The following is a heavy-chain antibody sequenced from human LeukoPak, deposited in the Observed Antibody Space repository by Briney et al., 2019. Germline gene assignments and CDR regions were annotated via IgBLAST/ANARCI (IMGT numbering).Heavy chain of an antibody. V-gene: IGHV1-2*02. CDR3: ARGLRDGYNSS. CDR1: GYTFTSYG. J-gene: IGHJ4*02. CDR2: INPNSGGT. D-gene: IGHD5-24*01. Sequence: GASVKVSCKASGYTFTSYGISWVRQAPGQGLEWMGWINPNSGGTNYAQKFQGRVTMTRDTSISTAYMELSRLRSDDTAVYYCARGLRDGYNSSWGQGTLVTVSS.